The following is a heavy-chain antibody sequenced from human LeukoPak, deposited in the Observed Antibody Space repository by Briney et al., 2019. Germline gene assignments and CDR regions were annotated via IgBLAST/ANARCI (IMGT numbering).Heavy chain of an antibody. CDR1: GYSITSGYY. CDR3: ARDRPSQYYFDY. Sequence: PSETLSLTCTVSGYSITSGYYWGWIRQPPGKGLEWIGSTYHGGSTYYNPSLKSRVTISVETSKNQFSLKLSTVTAADTAVYYCARDRPSQYYFDYGGQGTLVTVSS. V-gene: IGHV4-38-2*02. J-gene: IGHJ4*02. CDR2: TYHGGST.